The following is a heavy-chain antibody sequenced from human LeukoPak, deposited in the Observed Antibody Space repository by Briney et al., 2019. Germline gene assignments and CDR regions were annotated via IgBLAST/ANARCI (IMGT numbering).Heavy chain of an antibody. CDR2: IYPGDSDT. CDR3: ARMIGLGEVSPYFDY. J-gene: IGHJ4*02. Sequence: GESLKISCKGSGYSFTSYWIGWVRQMPGKGLEWMGIIYPGDSDTRYSPSFQGQVTISADKSISTAYLQWSSLKASDTAMYYCARMIGLGEVSPYFDYWGQGSLVTVSS. V-gene: IGHV5-51*01. CDR1: GYSFTSYW. D-gene: IGHD3-16*02.